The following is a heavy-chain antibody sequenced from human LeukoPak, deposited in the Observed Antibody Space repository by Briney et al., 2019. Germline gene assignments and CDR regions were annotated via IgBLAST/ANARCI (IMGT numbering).Heavy chain of an antibody. CDR2: ISAYNGNT. D-gene: IGHD3-10*01. CDR3: ARDKLLWFGELSGFDY. V-gene: IGHV1-18*01. Sequence: ASVKVSCKASGYTFTSYGISWVRQAPGQGLEWMGWISAYNGNTNYAQKLQGRVTMTTDTSTSTAYMELRSLRSDDTAVYYCARDKLLWFGELSGFDYWGQGTLVTVSS. CDR1: GYTFTSYG. J-gene: IGHJ4*02.